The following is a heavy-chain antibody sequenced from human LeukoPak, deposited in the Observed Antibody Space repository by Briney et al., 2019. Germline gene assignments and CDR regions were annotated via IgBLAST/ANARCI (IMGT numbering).Heavy chain of an antibody. Sequence: GGSLRLSCAASGFTFSSYAMHWVRQAPGKGLEYVSAISSNGGSTYYANSVKGRSTISSATSKNTLHLQIGSLTADDMAVYYCTRITMVRVFDYWGQGTLVTVSS. CDR3: TRITMVRVFDY. D-gene: IGHD3-10*01. V-gene: IGHV3-64*01. CDR1: GFTFSSYA. CDR2: ISSNGGST. J-gene: IGHJ4*02.